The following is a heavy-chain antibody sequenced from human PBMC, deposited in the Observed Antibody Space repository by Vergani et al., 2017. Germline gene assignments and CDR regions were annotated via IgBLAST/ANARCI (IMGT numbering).Heavy chain of an antibody. CDR1: GYTFTEYY. D-gene: IGHD3-10*01. V-gene: IGHV1-69-2*01. CDR3: ATDALARGYAMDV. J-gene: IGHJ6*02. Sequence: EVQLEQSGAEVKRPGATLKISCKLSGYTFTEYYIHWVQQAPGKGLEWMGLVDPKDGETIYAAKFQVRVTITSDTSTDTAYVEVRRLRPDDTAVYFCATDALARGYAMDVWGQGTTVTVSS. CDR2: VDPKDGET.